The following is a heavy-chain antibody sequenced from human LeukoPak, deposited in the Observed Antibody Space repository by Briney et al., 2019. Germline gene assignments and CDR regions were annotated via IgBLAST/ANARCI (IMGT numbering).Heavy chain of an antibody. Sequence: PSETLSLTCTVSGGSISTYYWSWIRQPPGKALEWIGYIYYSGSTNYNPSLKSRVTISVDTSKKQFSLKLSSVTAAGTAVYYCAREYYYDSSGYYPPHAFDIWGQGTMVTVSS. CDR3: AREYYYDSSGYYPPHAFDI. CDR1: GGSISTYY. D-gene: IGHD3-22*01. CDR2: IYYSGST. J-gene: IGHJ3*02. V-gene: IGHV4-59*01.